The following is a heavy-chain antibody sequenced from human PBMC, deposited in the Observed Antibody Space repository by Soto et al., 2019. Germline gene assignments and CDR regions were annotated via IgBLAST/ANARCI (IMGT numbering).Heavy chain of an antibody. Sequence: ASVKVSCKTSGYSFTSYAMHWVRQAPGQRLEWLGWINADNGDTKYSQKFSGRVTITRDTSANTAFMELSSLRSEDTAMYYCARGDYFDRRFDFWGQGALVTVSS. CDR3: ARGDYFDRRFDF. V-gene: IGHV1-3*01. CDR2: INADNGDT. J-gene: IGHJ4*02. D-gene: IGHD3-9*01. CDR1: GYSFTSYA.